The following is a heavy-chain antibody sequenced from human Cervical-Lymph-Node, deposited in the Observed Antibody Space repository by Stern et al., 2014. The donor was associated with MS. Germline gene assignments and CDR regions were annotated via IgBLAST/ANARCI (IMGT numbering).Heavy chain of an antibody. D-gene: IGHD6-13*01. CDR3: ASLSYSSSWSYYYYYGIDV. Sequence: VQLVESGAEVKKPGSSVKVSCKASGGTFSSYAISWVRQAPGQGLEWMGGIIPIFGTANYAQKFQGRVTITADESTSTAYMELSSLRSEDTAVYYCASLSYSSSWSYYYYYGIDVWGQGTTVTVSS. V-gene: IGHV1-69*01. J-gene: IGHJ6*02. CDR1: GGTFSSYA. CDR2: IIPIFGTA.